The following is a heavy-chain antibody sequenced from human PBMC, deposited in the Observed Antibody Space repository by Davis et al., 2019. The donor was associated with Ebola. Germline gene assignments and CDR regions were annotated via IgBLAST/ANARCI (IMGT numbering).Heavy chain of an antibody. D-gene: IGHD2-15*01. CDR3: SVPGGSGDY. Sequence: GQSLALSCAASWFTFSGPAMHWVRQSSGNGLEWVGRIRSKANSYATAYAASVKGRFTISRDDSKNTAYLQMNSLKTEDTAVYYCSVPGGSGDYWGQGTLVTVSS. CDR2: IRSKANSYAT. V-gene: IGHV3-73*01. J-gene: IGHJ4*02. CDR1: WFTFSGPA.